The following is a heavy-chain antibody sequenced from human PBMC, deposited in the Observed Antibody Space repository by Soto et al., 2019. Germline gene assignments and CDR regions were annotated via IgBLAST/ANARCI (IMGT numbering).Heavy chain of an antibody. Sequence: ASVKVSCKASGYTFTSYGISWVRQAPGQGLEWMGWISAYNGNTNYAQKLQGRVTMTTDTSTSTAYMELRSLRSDDTAVYYCARLAGGYYYDSSGYYFDYWGQGTLVTVSS. CDR2: ISAYNGNT. D-gene: IGHD3-22*01. CDR1: GYTFTSYG. J-gene: IGHJ4*02. CDR3: ARLAGGYYYDSSGYYFDY. V-gene: IGHV1-18*04.